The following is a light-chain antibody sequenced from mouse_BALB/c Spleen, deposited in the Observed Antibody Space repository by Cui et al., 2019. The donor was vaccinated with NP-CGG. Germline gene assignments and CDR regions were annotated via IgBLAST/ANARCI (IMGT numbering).Light chain of an antibody. CDR1: SGAVTTSNY. Sequence: QAVVTQDSALTTSPGETVTLTCRPSSGAVTTSNYANWVQEKPDHLFTGLIGGTNNRAPGVPARFSGSLIGDKAARTITGAQTEDEAIYFCALWYSNHWVFGGGTKLTVL. V-gene: IGLV1*01. J-gene: IGLJ1*01. CDR2: GTN. CDR3: ALWYSNHWV.